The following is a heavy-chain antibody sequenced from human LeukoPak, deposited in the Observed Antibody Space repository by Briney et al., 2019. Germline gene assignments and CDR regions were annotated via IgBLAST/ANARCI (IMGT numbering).Heavy chain of an antibody. CDR1: GGTFSSYA. J-gene: IGHJ5*02. CDR2: IIPISGIT. Sequence: GASVEVSCKASGGTFSSYAISWVQQAPGQGLEWMGRIIPISGITNYAQKFQGRVTITADKSTSTAYMELSSLRSEDTAVYYCARDANIEATLDWFDPWGQGTLVTVSS. CDR3: ARDANIEATLDWFDP. D-gene: IGHD5-12*01. V-gene: IGHV1-69*04.